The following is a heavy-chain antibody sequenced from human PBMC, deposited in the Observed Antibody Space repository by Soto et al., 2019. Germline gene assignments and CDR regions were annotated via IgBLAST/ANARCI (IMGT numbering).Heavy chain of an antibody. Sequence: QVQLVQSGGGVVQPGKFVRLSCAASGFTFSDFGMHWLRQAPGKGLEWVALVTNDGGTKYYVDSVKGRFTISRDNSRKTLYLEMNSLKTEDTAVYYCTTEVDTAMAHGYFDYWGQGTLVTVSS. J-gene: IGHJ4*02. CDR1: GFTFSDFG. CDR3: TTEVDTAMAHGYFDY. CDR2: VTNDGGTK. V-gene: IGHV3-30*03. D-gene: IGHD5-18*01.